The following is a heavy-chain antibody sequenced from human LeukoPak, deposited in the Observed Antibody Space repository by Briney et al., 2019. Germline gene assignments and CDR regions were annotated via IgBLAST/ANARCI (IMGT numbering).Heavy chain of an antibody. CDR1: GFTFSSYS. J-gene: IGHJ3*02. V-gene: IGHV3-21*01. CDR2: ISSSSSYI. CDR3: ASASYGSGTYAFDI. D-gene: IGHD3-10*01. Sequence: GSLRLSCAASGFTFSSYSMNWVRQAPGKGLEWVSSISSSSSYIYYADSVKGRFTISRDNAKNSLYLQMNSLRAEDTAVYYCASASYGSGTYAFDIWGQGTMVTVSS.